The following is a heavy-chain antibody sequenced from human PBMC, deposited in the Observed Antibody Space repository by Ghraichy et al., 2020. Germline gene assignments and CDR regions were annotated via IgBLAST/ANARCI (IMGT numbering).Heavy chain of an antibody. D-gene: IGHD2-2*01. CDR2: ISSYNGDT. J-gene: IGHJ5*02. CDR3: ARECSTSICLHP. Sequence: ASVKVSCTASGYTFSSYSITWVRQAPGQGLEWLGWISSYNGDTNYALKLQGRVAMTTDTSTSIAYMELRSLTSDDTAVYYCARECSTSICLHPWGQGTLVTGSS. CDR1: GYTFSSYS. V-gene: IGHV1-18*04.